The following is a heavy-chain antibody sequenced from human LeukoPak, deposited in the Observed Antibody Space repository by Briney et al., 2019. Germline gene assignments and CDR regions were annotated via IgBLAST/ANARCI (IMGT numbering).Heavy chain of an antibody. CDR3: ARDNSVGDNAWWFDP. CDR2: INPTGGST. J-gene: IGHJ5*02. D-gene: IGHD1-26*01. Sequence: ASVKVSCKASGYTFTNYAMNWVRQAPGQGLEWMGLINPTGGSTGYAQKFQGRVTMTRDMSTSTDYMELSSLRSEDTAIYCCARDNSVGDNAWWFDPWGQGTLVTVSS. CDR1: GYTFTNYA. V-gene: IGHV1-46*01.